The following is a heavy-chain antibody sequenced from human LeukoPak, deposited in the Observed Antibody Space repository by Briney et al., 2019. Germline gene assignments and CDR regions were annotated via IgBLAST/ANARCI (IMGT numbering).Heavy chain of an antibody. CDR3: ARLLIRAYYSDY. Sequence: GGSLRLSCAASGFTFSSYTMSWVRQAPGKGLEWVSTISASGASTSYADSVKGRFTISRDNSKNTLYLQMNSLRAEDTAVYYCARLLIRAYYSDYWGQGTLVTVSS. J-gene: IGHJ4*02. CDR1: GFTFSSYT. CDR2: ISASGAST. V-gene: IGHV3-23*01. D-gene: IGHD3-16*01.